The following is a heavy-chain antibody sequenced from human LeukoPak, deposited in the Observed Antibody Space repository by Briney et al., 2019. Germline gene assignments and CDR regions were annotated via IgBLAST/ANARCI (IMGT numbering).Heavy chain of an antibody. V-gene: IGHV3-30*18. CDR2: ISYDGSNK. Sequence: GGSLRLSCAASGFTFSSYWMSWVRQAPGKGLEWVAVISYDGSNKYYADSVKGRFTISRDNSKNTLYLQMNSLRAEDTAVYYCANSYYYDSSGYRLDYWGQGTLVTVSS. D-gene: IGHD3-22*01. CDR3: ANSYYYDSSGYRLDY. CDR1: GFTFSSYW. J-gene: IGHJ4*02.